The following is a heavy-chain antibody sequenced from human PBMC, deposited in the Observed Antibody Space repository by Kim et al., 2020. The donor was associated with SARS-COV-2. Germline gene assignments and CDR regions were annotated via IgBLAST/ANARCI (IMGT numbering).Heavy chain of an antibody. CDR2: IHHSGTT. CDR1: GGSISNNIHY. J-gene: IGHJ4*02. Sequence: SETLCLTCTVSGGSISNNIHYWAWIRQPPGKGLEWIGSIHHSGTTYYTPSLKSRVTISVDTSRNQFSLQVRSVTAADTAVYYCSRETEGTSAASWGQGTL. V-gene: IGHV4-39*02. CDR3: SRETEGTSAAS.